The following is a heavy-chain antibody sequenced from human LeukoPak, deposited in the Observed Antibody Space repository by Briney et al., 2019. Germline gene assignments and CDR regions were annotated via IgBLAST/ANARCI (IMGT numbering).Heavy chain of an antibody. V-gene: IGHV3-66*01. CDR3: TRWRGTNDY. CDR1: GFTVSTNY. J-gene: IGHJ4*02. CDR2: IYSGGST. Sequence: GGSLRLSCAASGFTVSTNYMSWVRQAPGKGLDWVSIIYSGGSTYYADSVKGRFTISRDNSKNMLYLQMNSLGAEDTAVYYCTRWRGTNDYWGQGTLVTVSS. D-gene: IGHD3-16*01.